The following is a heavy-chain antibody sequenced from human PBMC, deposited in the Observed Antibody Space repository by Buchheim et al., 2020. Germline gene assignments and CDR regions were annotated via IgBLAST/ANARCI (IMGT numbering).Heavy chain of an antibody. Sequence: QVQLQQWGAGLLKPPETLSLTCAVYGGSFSGSYWSWIRQSPGKGLEWIGEINHSGSTNYNPSLKSRVTISVDKSKNQFSLKLSSVTAADTAVYYCASWEPGYYYYGMDVWGQGTT. CDR1: GGSFSGSY. J-gene: IGHJ6*02. CDR2: INHSGST. CDR3: ASWEPGYYYYGMDV. D-gene: IGHD1-26*01. V-gene: IGHV4-34*01.